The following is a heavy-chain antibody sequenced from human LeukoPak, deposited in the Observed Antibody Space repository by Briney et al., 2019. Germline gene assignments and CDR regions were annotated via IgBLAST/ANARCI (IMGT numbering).Heavy chain of an antibody. CDR2: ISGSGGTT. V-gene: IGHV3-23*01. J-gene: IGHJ4*02. CDR3: AKVGTMLRGVIIRGYFDY. Sequence: RTGGSLRLSCAASGFTFSSYGMTWVRQPPGKGLEWVSVISGSGGTTYYADSVKGRFTISRDKSKNTLYLQMNSLRAEDTAVYYCAKVGTMLRGVIIRGYFDYWGQGTLVTVSS. D-gene: IGHD3-10*01. CDR1: GFTFSSYG.